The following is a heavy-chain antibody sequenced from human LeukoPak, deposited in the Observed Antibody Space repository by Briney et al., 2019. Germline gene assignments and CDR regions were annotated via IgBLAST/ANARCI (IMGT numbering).Heavy chain of an antibody. CDR2: IYYSGSP. CDR3: ARSGSYYRDAFDI. D-gene: IGHD1-26*01. Sequence: SETLSLTCTVSGGSISSSNHYWSWIRQPPGKGLEWIGYIYYSGSPNYNPSLKSRVTISVDTSENQFSLKLSSVTAADTAVYYCARSGSYYRDAFDIWGQGTMVTVSS. CDR1: GGSISSSNHY. J-gene: IGHJ3*02. V-gene: IGHV4-61*05.